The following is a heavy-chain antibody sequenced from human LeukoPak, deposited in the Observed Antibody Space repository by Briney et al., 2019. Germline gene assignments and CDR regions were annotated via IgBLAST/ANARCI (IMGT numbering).Heavy chain of an antibody. D-gene: IGHD6-6*01. CDR3: ARAANRESI. V-gene: IGHV3-30*02. Sequence: GESLRLSCAASGFNFSSFGFHWVRQAPGKGLEWVTFIRYDGSDKYYADSVMGRFTISRDNSKKMLYLQMTSLKVEDTATYFCARAANRESIWGQGVLVTVSS. J-gene: IGHJ4*02. CDR1: GFNFSSFG. CDR2: IRYDGSDK.